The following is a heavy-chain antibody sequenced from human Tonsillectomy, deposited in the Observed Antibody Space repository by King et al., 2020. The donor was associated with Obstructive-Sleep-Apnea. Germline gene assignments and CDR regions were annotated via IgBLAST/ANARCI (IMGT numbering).Heavy chain of an antibody. CDR3: ARDGYYYDSSGSKYFQH. D-gene: IGHD3-22*01. CDR2: IYSGGST. CDR1: GFTVSSNY. V-gene: IGHV3-66*01. Sequence: VQLVESGGGLVQPGGSLRLSCAASGFTVSSNYMSWVRQAPGKGLEWVSVIYSGGSTYYAVSVKGRFTISRDNSKNTLYLQMNSLRAEDTAVYYCARDGYYYDSSGSKYFQHWGQGTLVTVSS. J-gene: IGHJ1*01.